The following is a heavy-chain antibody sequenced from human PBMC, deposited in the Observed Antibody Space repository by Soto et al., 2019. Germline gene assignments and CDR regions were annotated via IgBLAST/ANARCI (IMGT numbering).Heavy chain of an antibody. Sequence: XESLKISCKCSGNSFTSYWISLVLQMPGKGLEWMGRIDPSDSYTNYSPSFQGHVTISADKSISTAYLQWSSLKASDTAMYYSPRPRQQWLAPDYWGQGTLVTVSS. J-gene: IGHJ4*02. V-gene: IGHV5-10-1*01. CDR3: PRPRQQWLAPDY. D-gene: IGHD6-19*01. CDR1: GNSFTSYW. CDR2: IDPSDSYT.